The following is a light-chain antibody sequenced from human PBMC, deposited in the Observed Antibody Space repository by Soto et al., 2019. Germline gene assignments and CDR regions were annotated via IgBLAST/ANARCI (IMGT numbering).Light chain of an antibody. CDR2: DAS. J-gene: IGKJ4*01. CDR3: QQRSNWPPGLT. V-gene: IGKV3-11*01. Sequence: EIVLTQSPGTLSLSPGERATLSCRASQSVSSYLAWYQQKPGQAPSLLIYDASNRATGIPARFSGSGSGTDFTLTISSLEPEDFAVYYCQQRSNWPPGLTFGGGTKVDIK. CDR1: QSVSSY.